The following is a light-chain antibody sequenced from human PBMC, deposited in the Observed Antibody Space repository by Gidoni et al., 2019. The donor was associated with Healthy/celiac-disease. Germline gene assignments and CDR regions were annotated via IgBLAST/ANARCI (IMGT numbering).Light chain of an antibody. Sequence: QTVVPQEPSLTVSPGGTVTLTCASSTGAVTSGYEPNWFHQKPGQAPRAMMYSTSNKHSWTPARFSGSLLGGKAALTLSGVQPEDEAEYYCLLYYGGDVVFGGGTKLTVL. J-gene: IGLJ2*01. V-gene: IGLV7-43*01. CDR1: TGAVTSGYE. CDR2: STS. CDR3: LLYYGGDVV.